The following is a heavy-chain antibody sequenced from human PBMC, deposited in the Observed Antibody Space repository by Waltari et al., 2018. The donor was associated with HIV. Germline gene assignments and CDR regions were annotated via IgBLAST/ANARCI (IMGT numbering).Heavy chain of an antibody. J-gene: IGHJ4*02. CDR3: ARGGYCSSTSCRHPTFDY. CDR1: GFTFSSYC. V-gene: IGHV3-7*01. CDR2: IKQDGSEK. D-gene: IGHD2-2*03. Sequence: EVQLVESGGGLVQPGGSLRLSCPASGFTFSSYCMSWVRQAPGKGLEWVANIKQDGSEKYYVDSVKGRFTISRDNAKNSLYLQMNSLRAEDTAVYYCARGGYCSSTSCRHPTFDYWGQGTLVTVSS.